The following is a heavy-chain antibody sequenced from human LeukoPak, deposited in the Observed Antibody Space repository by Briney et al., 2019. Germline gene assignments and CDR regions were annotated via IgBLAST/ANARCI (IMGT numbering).Heavy chain of an antibody. CDR2: IYSGGST. Sequence: GGSLRLPCAVSGFLVSSTDMYWVRQAPGKGLEWVSVIYSGGSTYYADSVKGRFTISRDNSKNTLYLQMNALRAEDTAVYHCGLDESLVHWGQGTLVTVSS. J-gene: IGHJ4*02. CDR3: GLDESLVH. V-gene: IGHV3-66*01. CDR1: GFLVSSTD.